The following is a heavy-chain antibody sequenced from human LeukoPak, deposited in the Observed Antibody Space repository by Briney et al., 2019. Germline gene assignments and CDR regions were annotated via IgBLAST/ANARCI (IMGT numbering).Heavy chain of an antibody. J-gene: IGHJ6*03. D-gene: IGHD2-21*01. CDR1: GGSISSYY. CDR2: IYSSGST. Sequence: SETLSLTCTVSGGSISSYYWSWIRQPPGKGLEWIGYIYSSGSTNYNPSLNSRVTISVDTSKNQFSLKLTSVTAADTAVYYCASTTTTYYSHFYYYMGVWGKGTTVTVSS. CDR3: ASTTTTYYSHFYYYMGV. V-gene: IGHV4-4*09.